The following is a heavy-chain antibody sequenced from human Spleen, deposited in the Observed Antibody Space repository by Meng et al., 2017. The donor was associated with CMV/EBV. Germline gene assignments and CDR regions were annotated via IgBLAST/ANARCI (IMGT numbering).Heavy chain of an antibody. V-gene: IGHV3-30*03. CDR1: GITVSSYG. CDR2: ISRDGASK. CDR3: AREVTLIRGGYDAFDV. D-gene: IGHD3-10*01. J-gene: IGHJ3*01. Sequence: GGSLRLSCVASGITVSSYGLHWVRQVPGKGLEWVADISRDGASKHYGDSVKGRFSVSRDTAKNTLYLQMNSLRREDTAVYFCAREVTLIRGGYDAFDVWGQGIMVTVSS.